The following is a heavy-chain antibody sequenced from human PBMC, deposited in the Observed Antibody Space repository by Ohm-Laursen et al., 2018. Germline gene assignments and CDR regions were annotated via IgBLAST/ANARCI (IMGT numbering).Heavy chain of an antibody. CDR3: ARGYYDSSGSFAFDI. J-gene: IGHJ3*02. Sequence: SLRLSCSASGFTFSSYDMHWVRQATGKGLEWVSAIGTAGDTYYPGSVKGRFTISRENAKNSLYLQMNSLRAGDTAVYYCARGYYDSSGSFAFDIWGQGTLVTVSS. CDR1: GFTFSSYD. D-gene: IGHD3-22*01. CDR2: IGTAGDT. V-gene: IGHV3-13*01.